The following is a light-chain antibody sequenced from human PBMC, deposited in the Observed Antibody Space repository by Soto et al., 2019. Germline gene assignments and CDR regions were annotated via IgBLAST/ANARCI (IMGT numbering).Light chain of an antibody. J-gene: IGKJ5*01. CDR1: QSVSTW. CDR3: QQLHGYPIT. CDR2: RAS. Sequence: DIQMTQSPSTLSASVGDTVTITCRASQSVSTWLAWYQQKPGKAPKFLIYRASSLESGVPSRFSGSGSGTHFTLTISSLQPEDFATYYCQQLHGYPITFGQGTRLEIK. V-gene: IGKV1-5*03.